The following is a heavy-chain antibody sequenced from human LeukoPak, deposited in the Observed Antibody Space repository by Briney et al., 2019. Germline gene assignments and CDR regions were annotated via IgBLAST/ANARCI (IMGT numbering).Heavy chain of an antibody. CDR2: INPNSGGT. CDR1: GYTFTGYY. V-gene: IGHV1-2*02. Sequence: GASVKVSCKASGYTFTGYYMHWVRQAPGQGLEWIGWINPNSGGTNYAQKFQGRVTMTRDTSISTAYMELSRLRSDDTAVYYCARVGTALDLPYDYWGQGTLVTVSS. CDR3: ARVGTALDLPYDY. J-gene: IGHJ4*02. D-gene: IGHD5-18*01.